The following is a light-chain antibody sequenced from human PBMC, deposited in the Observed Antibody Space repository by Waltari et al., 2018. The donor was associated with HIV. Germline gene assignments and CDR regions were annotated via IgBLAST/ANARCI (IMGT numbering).Light chain of an antibody. CDR3: QKYNSAPRT. CDR2: SAS. CDR1: EDIRTF. V-gene: IGKV1-27*01. J-gene: IGKJ2*01. Sequence: DIQMTQSPSSLSASVGDRVTITCRASEDIRTFLACYQQKSGKVPKLLIYSASTLQSGVTSRFSGGGSGTDFSLTINNLQPEDAGTYYCQKYNSAPRTFGRGTIVEI.